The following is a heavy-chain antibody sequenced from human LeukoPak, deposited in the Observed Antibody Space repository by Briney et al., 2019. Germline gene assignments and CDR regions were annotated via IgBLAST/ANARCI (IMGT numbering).Heavy chain of an antibody. CDR2: ITIDDSSP. J-gene: IGHJ3*02. Sequence: GGSLRLSCAASGFTFSNFWIHWVRHAPGKGLVWVSRITIDDSSPNYAASVNGRFTISRDNAKNMLYLQMNSLRAEDTAVYYCARDRIVGATIDAFDIWGQGTMVTVSS. CDR3: ARDRIVGATIDAFDI. CDR1: GFTFSNFW. D-gene: IGHD1-26*01. V-gene: IGHV3-74*01.